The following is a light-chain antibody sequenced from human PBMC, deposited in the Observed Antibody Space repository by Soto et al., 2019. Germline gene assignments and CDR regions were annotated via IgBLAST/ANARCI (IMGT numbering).Light chain of an antibody. CDR2: EVS. J-gene: IGLJ1*01. CDR1: SSDLGGYNY. V-gene: IGLV2-8*01. CDR3: SSYAGSNKSV. Sequence: QTALTQPPSASGSPGQTVTISCTGTSSDLGGYNYVSWYQQHPGKAPKLMIYEVSKRPSGVPDRFSGSKSGNTASLTVSGPQPEDEADYYCSSYAGSNKSVFGTGTKLTVL.